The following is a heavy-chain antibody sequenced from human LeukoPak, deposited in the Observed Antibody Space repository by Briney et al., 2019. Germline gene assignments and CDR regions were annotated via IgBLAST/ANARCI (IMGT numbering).Heavy chain of an antibody. D-gene: IGHD3-10*01. CDR1: GFTFSSYE. J-gene: IGHJ3*02. CDR2: ISSSGSTI. Sequence: GGSLRLSCAASGFTFSSYEMNWVRQAPGKGLEWVSYISSSGSTIYYADSVKGRFTISRDNAKNSLYLQMNSLRAEDTAVYYCARSGRDYYGSGNYYLGDAFDIWGQGTMVTVSS. CDR3: ARSGRDYYGSGNYYLGDAFDI. V-gene: IGHV3-48*03.